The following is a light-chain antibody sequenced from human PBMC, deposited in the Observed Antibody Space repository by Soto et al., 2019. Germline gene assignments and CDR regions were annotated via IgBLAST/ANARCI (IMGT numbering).Light chain of an antibody. V-gene: IGLV1-36*01. Sequence: QSVLTQPPSVSEAPGRRVTISCSVSSFNIANKAVNWYQQLPGKAPQLLIYYDDMLSSGVSDRFSGSKSGTSASLAISGLQSEDEADYYCAAWDDSVNGWVFGGGTKVTVL. CDR3: AAWDDSVNGWV. J-gene: IGLJ3*02. CDR2: YDD. CDR1: SFNIANKA.